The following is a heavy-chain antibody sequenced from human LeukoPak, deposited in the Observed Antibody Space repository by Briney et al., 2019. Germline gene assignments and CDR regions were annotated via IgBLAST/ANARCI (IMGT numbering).Heavy chain of an antibody. CDR2: IYYSGST. J-gene: IGHJ6*03. V-gene: IGHV4-59*01. D-gene: IGHD1-26*01. CDR1: GGSISSYY. CDR3: AREVVGGGYYYYYMDV. Sequence: PSETLSLTCTVSGGSISSYYWSWIRQPPWKGLEWIRYIYYSGSTNYNPSLKSRVTISVDTSKNQFSLKLSSVTAADTAVYYCAREVVGGGYYYYYMDVWGKGTTVTVSS.